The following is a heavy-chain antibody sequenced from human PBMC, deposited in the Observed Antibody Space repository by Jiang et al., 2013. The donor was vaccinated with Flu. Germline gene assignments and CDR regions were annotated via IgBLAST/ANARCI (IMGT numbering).Heavy chain of an antibody. CDR2: ISYDGRNK. CDR3: AKSLALTYFYYGLNV. J-gene: IGHJ6*02. Sequence: ESGGGVVQPGRSLRLSCAAAGFSFSTYGMHWVRQAPGKGPEWMAVISYDGRNKYYADSVKGRFTISRDNSKNTVYLQMNSLRAEDTAVYYCAKSLALTYFYYGLNVWGQGTTVTVSS. D-gene: IGHD2-21*01. CDR1: GFSFSTYG. V-gene: IGHV3-30*18.